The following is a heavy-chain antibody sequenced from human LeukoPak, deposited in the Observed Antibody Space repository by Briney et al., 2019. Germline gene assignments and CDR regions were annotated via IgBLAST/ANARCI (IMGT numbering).Heavy chain of an antibody. CDR1: GGSISSYY. D-gene: IGHD3-22*01. Sequence: PETLSLTCTVSGGSISSYYWSWIRQPPGKGLEWIGYIYYSGSTNYNPSLKSRVTISVDTSKNQFSLKLSSVTAADTAVYYCARVVYDSSGYYFYAFDIWGQGTMVTVSS. J-gene: IGHJ3*02. CDR3: ARVVYDSSGYYFYAFDI. V-gene: IGHV4-59*01. CDR2: IYYSGST.